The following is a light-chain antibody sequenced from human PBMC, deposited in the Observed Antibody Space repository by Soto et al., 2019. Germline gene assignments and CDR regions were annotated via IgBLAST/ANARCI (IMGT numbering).Light chain of an antibody. CDR1: QDISNY. CDR3: QQYDNLPLT. CDR2: DAS. V-gene: IGKV1-33*01. J-gene: IGKJ4*01. Sequence: DIQMTQSPSSLSASVGDRVTITCQASQDISNYLNWCQQKPGKAPKLLIYDASNLETGVPSRFSGSGSGTEFTFTISSLQPEDIATYYCQQYDNLPLTFGGGTKVEIK.